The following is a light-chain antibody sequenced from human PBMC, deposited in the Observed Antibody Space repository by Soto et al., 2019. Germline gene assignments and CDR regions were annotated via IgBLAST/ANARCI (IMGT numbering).Light chain of an antibody. CDR2: AAS. CDR3: QQASSFPPT. Sequence: IQMNQSPSALSATVGYIVTITCRASQDISSWLAWYQQKPGKAPKIMIYAASSLQGGVPSRFSGSGSGTEFTLTISSLQPEDFATYYCQQASSFPPTFGQETRLEIK. J-gene: IGKJ5*01. CDR1: QDISSW. V-gene: IGKV1-12*01.